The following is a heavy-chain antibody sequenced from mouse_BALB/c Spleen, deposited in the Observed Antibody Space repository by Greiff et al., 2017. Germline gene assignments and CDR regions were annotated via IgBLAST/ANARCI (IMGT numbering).Heavy chain of an antibody. CDR2: INPSTGYT. CDR1: GYTFTSYW. V-gene: IGHV1-7*01. Sequence: QVQLKQSGAELAKPGASVKMSCKASGYTFTSYWMHWVKQRPGQGLEWIGYINPSTGYTEYNQKFKDKATLTADKSSSTAYMQLSSLTSEDSAVYYCARGRVGYQSLYYFDYWGQGTTLTVSS. J-gene: IGHJ2*01. D-gene: IGHD2-2*01. CDR3: ARGRVGYQSLYYFDY.